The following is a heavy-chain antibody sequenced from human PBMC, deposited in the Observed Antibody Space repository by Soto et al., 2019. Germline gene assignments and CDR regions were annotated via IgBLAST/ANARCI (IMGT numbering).Heavy chain of an antibody. V-gene: IGHV1-46*01. J-gene: IGHJ4*02. CDR1: GYTFTHYY. CDR3: ARDSAAGDH. D-gene: IGHD6-13*01. CDR2: INPASGST. Sequence: QVQLVQSGAEVKKPGASVKLSCRTSGYTFTHYYIHWVRQAPGQGLEWLAIINPASGSTNYAQDFQGRLTLTMDTSTTTVYMELSGLRAEDTAIFYCARDSAAGDHWGQGTLVTVSS.